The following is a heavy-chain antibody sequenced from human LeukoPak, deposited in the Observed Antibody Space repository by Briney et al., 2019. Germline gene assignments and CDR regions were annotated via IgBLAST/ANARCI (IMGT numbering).Heavy chain of an antibody. J-gene: IGHJ6*02. CDR3: AIDRVGMANGTDA. Sequence: GGSLRLSCTASGFSFSSYGIHWVRQAPGKGLEWVALVWYDGSNKYYADSVKGRFTISKDNSKNTVYVEMNSLRAEDTAMYYCAIDRVGMANGTDAWGPGTTVTVSS. CDR1: GFSFSSYG. V-gene: IGHV3-33*08. D-gene: IGHD5-24*01. CDR2: VWYDGSNK.